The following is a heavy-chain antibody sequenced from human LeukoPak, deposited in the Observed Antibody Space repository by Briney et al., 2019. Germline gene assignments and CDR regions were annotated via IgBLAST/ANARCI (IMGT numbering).Heavy chain of an antibody. CDR3: ARDRKGYDFWSGAGYYMDV. CDR1: GFTFSSYS. V-gene: IGHV3-21*01. CDR2: ISSSSYI. Sequence: GGSLRLSCAASGFTFSSYSMNWVRQAPGKGLEWVSSISSSSYIYYADSVKGRFTISRDNAKNSLYLQMNSLRAEDTAVYYCARDRKGYDFWSGAGYYMDVWGKGTTVTVSS. D-gene: IGHD3-3*01. J-gene: IGHJ6*03.